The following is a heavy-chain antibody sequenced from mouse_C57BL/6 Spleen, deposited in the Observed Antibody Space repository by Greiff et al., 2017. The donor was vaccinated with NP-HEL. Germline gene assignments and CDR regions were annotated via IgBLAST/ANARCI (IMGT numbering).Heavy chain of an antibody. V-gene: IGHV1-61*01. J-gene: IGHJ1*03. D-gene: IGHD3-2*01. CDR3: AREGFSTDWYFDV. CDR1: GYTFTSHW. Sequence: QVQLQQPGAELVRPGSSVKLSCKAPGYTFTSHWMDWVKQRPGQGLEWIGNIYPSDSETHYNQKFKDKATLTVDKSSSTASMQLSSLTSEDSAVYYCAREGFSTDWYFDVWGTGTTVTVSS. CDR2: IYPSDSET.